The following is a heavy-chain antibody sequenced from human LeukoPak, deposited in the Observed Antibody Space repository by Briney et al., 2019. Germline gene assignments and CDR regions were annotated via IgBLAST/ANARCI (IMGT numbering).Heavy chain of an antibody. J-gene: IGHJ4*02. CDR3: ARAVGYYYDSSGYYYGY. CDR2: INPNSGNT. CDR1: GYTFTGYY. Sequence: ASVKVSCKASGYTFTGYYMHWVRQAPGQGLEWMGWINPNSGNTGYAQKFQGRVTMTRNTSISTAYMELSSLRSEDTAVYYCARAVGYYYDSSGYYYGYWGQGTLVTVSS. D-gene: IGHD3-22*01. V-gene: IGHV1-8*02.